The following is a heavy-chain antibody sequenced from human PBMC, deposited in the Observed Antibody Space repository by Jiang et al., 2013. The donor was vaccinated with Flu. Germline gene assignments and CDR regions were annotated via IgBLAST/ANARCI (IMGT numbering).Heavy chain of an antibody. CDR1: GGSISSSTYY. D-gene: IGHD6-19*01. J-gene: IGHJ4*02. CDR3: ARRAVAGRSGPHEDY. Sequence: SGSGLVKPSETLSLTCSVSGGSISSSTYYWGWVRQPPGRGLEWIGTIYNSRTTYSNPSLNNRVTMSLDTSKNQFSLNLSSVTAADTAMYYCARRAVAGRSGPHEDYWGQGILITVSS. CDR2: IYNSRTT. V-gene: IGHV4-39*01.